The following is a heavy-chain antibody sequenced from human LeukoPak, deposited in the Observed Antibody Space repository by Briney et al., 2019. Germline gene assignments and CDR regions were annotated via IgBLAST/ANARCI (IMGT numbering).Heavy chain of an antibody. CDR3: ARGIEEWLYLYY. CDR2: MNRDGSEK. D-gene: IGHD3-3*01. J-gene: IGHJ4*02. Sequence: GGSPRLSCAASGFTFAPYWMTWVRQAPGEGLEYVATMNRDGSEKYYVDSVKGRFTISRDNSKNSLYLQMDSLRAEDTAVYYCARGIEEWLYLYYWGQGALVTVAS. CDR1: GFTFAPYW. V-gene: IGHV3-7*04.